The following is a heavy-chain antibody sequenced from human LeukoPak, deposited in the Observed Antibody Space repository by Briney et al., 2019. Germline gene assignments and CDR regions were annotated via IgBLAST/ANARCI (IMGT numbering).Heavy chain of an antibody. CDR2: ISYDGSNK. CDR3: AKDRCSNGIGCLYYYMDV. V-gene: IGHV3-30*04. D-gene: IGHD2-8*01. J-gene: IGHJ6*03. CDR1: GGTFSSYA. Sequence: SCKASGGTFSSYAMHWVRQAPGKGLEWVAVISYDGSNKYYADSVKGRFTISRDNSKNALYLQMNSLRAEDTAVYYCAKDRCSNGIGCLYYYMDVWGKGTMVTISS.